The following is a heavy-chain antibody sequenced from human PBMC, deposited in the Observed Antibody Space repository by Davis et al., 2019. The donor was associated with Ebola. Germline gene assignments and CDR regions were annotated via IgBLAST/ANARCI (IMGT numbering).Heavy chain of an antibody. CDR2: INRDESGT. V-gene: IGHV3-74*01. CDR3: ARGYSYGNYYYYGMDV. Sequence: GESLKISCAASGFTFSNYWMHWVRQAPGKGLVWVSRINRDESGTTYADSVKGRFTISRDNAKNSLCLQMNSLRDEDTAMYYCARGYSYGNYYYYGMDVWGQGTTVTVTS. CDR1: GFTFSNYW. J-gene: IGHJ6*02. D-gene: IGHD5-18*01.